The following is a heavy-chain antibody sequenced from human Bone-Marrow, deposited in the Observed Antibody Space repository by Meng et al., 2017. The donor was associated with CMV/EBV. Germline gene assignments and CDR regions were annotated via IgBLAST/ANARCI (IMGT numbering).Heavy chain of an antibody. Sequence: SETLSLTCTVSGDSVSSISYYWNWIRQPPGKGLEWIGYIYYSGSAIYNPSLKSRVTISVDTSKNQFSLKLSSVTAADTAVYYCARSPRASWGSYRHDYWGQGTLVTVSS. CDR1: GDSVSSISYY. CDR2: IYYSGSA. D-gene: IGHD3-16*02. CDR3: ARSPRASWGSYRHDY. V-gene: IGHV4-61*01. J-gene: IGHJ4*02.